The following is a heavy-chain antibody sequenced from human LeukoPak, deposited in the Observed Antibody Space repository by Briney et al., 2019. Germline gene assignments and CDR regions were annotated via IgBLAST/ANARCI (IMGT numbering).Heavy chain of an antibody. V-gene: IGHV1-18*01. J-gene: IGHJ5*02. Sequence: ASVTVSFKASGYTFTSYGISWVRQAPGQGLEWMGWISAYNGNTNYAQKLQGRVTMTTDTSTSTAYMELRSLRSDDTAVYYCARDYYDILTGYFGWFDPWGQGTLVTVSS. CDR3: ARDYYDILTGYFGWFDP. CDR1: GYTFTSYG. CDR2: ISAYNGNT. D-gene: IGHD3-9*01.